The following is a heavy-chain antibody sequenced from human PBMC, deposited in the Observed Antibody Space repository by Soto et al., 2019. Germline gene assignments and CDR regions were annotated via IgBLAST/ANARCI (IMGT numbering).Heavy chain of an antibody. J-gene: IGHJ4*02. CDR3: ARDLITGSDYYDSSGYYYGFDY. CDR2: ISSSSSYI. D-gene: IGHD3-22*01. Sequence: GGSLRLSCAASGFTFSSYSMNWVRQAPGKGLEWVSSISSSSSYIYYADSVKGRFTISRVNAKNSLYLQMNSLRAEDTAVYYCARDLITGSDYYDSSGYYYGFDYWGQGTLVTVSS. V-gene: IGHV3-21*01. CDR1: GFTFSSYS.